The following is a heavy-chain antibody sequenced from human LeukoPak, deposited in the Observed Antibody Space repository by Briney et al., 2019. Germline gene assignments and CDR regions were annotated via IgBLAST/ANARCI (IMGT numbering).Heavy chain of an antibody. CDR3: ARALWYSSSWYGDWFDP. D-gene: IGHD6-13*01. J-gene: IGHJ5*02. V-gene: IGHV4-34*01. CDR1: GGSFSGYY. Sequence: SETLSLTCAVYGGSFSGYYWSWIRQPPGKGLEWIGEINHSGSTNYNPSLKSRVTISVDTSKNQFSLKLSSVTAADTAVYYCARALWYSSSWYGDWFDPWGQGTLVTVSS. CDR2: INHSGST.